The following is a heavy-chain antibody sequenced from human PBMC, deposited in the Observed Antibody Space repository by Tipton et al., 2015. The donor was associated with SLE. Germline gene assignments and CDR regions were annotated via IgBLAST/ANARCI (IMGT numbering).Heavy chain of an antibody. CDR2: IFYSETT. CDR1: GCSISSHY. J-gene: IGHJ4*02. D-gene: IGHD2-15*01. Sequence: TLSLTCTVSGCSISSHYWSWIRPPPGKGLEWIGYIFYSETTSYNPSLKSRVTISVDTSKNQFSLKLRSVTAADTAVYYCAGAWQGYCSGGTCYVLDYWGQGTLVTVSS. CDR3: AGAWQGYCSGGTCYVLDY. V-gene: IGHV4-59*11.